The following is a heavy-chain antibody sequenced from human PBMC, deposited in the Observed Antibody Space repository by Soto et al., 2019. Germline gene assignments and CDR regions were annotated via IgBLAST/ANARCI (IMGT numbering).Heavy chain of an antibody. CDR1: CGSFRGFY. CDR2: INHVGIT. J-gene: IGHJ4*02. V-gene: IGHV4-34*01. Sequence: PSETLSLTCAVSCGSFRGFYLTWIRQSPGKGLEWLGDINHVGITNYNPSLKSRVSIPVDTSKSQFSLKLSSVAAADTAVYYCARAHDFWGGRQQPIDSWGQGTLVTVSS. CDR3: ARAHDFWGGRQQPIDS. D-gene: IGHD3-3*01.